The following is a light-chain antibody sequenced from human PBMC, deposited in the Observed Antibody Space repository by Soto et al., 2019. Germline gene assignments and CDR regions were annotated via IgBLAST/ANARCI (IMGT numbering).Light chain of an antibody. V-gene: IGKV3-20*01. CDR1: QNLGTLY. CDR3: QQYAGSPRT. CDR2: SAS. J-gene: IGKJ1*01. Sequence: EIVLTQSPATLSLSPGERAALSCRASQNLGTLYLAWFQQKSGQAPRLLIYSASRRATGIPDRFTGSGSGTDFTLTINRVEPEDFAVYFCQQYAGSPRTFGQGTKV.